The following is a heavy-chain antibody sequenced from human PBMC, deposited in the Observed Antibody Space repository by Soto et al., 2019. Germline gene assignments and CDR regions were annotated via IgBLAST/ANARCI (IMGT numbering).Heavy chain of an antibody. CDR3: AAGAGWYCSGTSCHGWFDP. D-gene: IGHD2-2*01. V-gene: IGHV4-59*01. J-gene: IGHJ5*02. Sequence: QVQLQESGPGLVKPSETLSLTCAVSGDSISSYYWSWIRQPPGKGLEWIGYIYYSGITNYNPSLKSRVTISVDTSKNQFSLKLRSVTAADTAVYYCAAGAGWYCSGTSCHGWFDPWGQGTLVTVSS. CDR2: IYYSGIT. CDR1: GDSISSYY.